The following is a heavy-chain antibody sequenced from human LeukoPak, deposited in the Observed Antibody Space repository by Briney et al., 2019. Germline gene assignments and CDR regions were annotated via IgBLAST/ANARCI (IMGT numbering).Heavy chain of an antibody. CDR3: TRRGSSSPIDY. V-gene: IGHV3-73*01. D-gene: IGHD6-6*01. J-gene: IGHJ4*02. Sequence: GGSLRLSCAASGFTFSGSAMHWVRPASGKGLEWVGRIRSKANSYATAYAASVKGRFTISRDDSKNTAYLQMNSLKTEDTAVYYCTRRGSSSPIDYWGQGTLVTVSS. CDR1: GFTFSGSA. CDR2: IRSKANSYAT.